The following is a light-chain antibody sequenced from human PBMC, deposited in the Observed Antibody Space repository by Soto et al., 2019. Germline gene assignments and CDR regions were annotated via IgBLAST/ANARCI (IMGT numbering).Light chain of an antibody. Sequence: EIVLTQSPGTLSLSPGERATLSCRASQSVSSGYLACYQQKPGHAPRLLIYGASSRATGIPHRFSGSGSGTDFTLTISRLESEDFAVYYCQQYNGSPLTFGGGTKVEIK. J-gene: IGKJ4*01. CDR1: QSVSSGY. CDR2: GAS. V-gene: IGKV3-20*01. CDR3: QQYNGSPLT.